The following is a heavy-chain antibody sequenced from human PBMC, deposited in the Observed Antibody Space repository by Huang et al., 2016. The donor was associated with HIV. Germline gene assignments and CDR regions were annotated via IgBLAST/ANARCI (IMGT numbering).Heavy chain of an antibody. D-gene: IGHD1-1*01. CDR2: INHSGSN. CDR1: GGSFSGYY. Sequence: QVQLQQWGAGLLKPSETLSLTCAVYGGSFSGYYWSWIRQSPGKGLEWIGEINHSGSNNDNPYLKSRLTISVDTYKNQVSLKLSSVTAADTAVYYCARERMMSWLDDHDAFDIWGQGTMVTVSS. J-gene: IGHJ3*02. CDR3: ARERMMSWLDDHDAFDI. V-gene: IGHV4-34*01.